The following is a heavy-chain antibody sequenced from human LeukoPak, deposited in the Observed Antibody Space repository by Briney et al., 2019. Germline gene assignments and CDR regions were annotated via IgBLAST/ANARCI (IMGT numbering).Heavy chain of an antibody. D-gene: IGHD1-1*01. Sequence: PGRSLRLSCAASGFTFDDYAMHWVRQAPGKGLEWVSGISWNSGSIGYADSVKGRFTISRDNAKNLLYLQIDSLRVEDTAIYYCARDPRTVRIWGQGTLVTVSS. CDR1: GFTFDDYA. CDR2: ISWNSGSI. J-gene: IGHJ4*02. CDR3: ARDPRTVRI. V-gene: IGHV3-9*01.